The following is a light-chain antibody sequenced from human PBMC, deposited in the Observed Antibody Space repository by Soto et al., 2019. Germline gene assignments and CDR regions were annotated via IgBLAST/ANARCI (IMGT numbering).Light chain of an antibody. CDR1: QSISSY. CDR2: AAS. CDR3: QQSYSTLLT. Sequence: DIQMTQSPSSLSASVGDRVTITCRASQSISSYLNWYQQKPGIAPKLLIYAASSLQSGVPSRFSGSGSGTDFTLTISSLQPEDFATYYCQQSYSTLLTFGQGTRLEIK. J-gene: IGKJ5*01. V-gene: IGKV1-39*01.